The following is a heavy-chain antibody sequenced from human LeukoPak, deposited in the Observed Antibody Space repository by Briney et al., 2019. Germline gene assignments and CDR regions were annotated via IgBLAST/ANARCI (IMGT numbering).Heavy chain of an antibody. CDR3: AKDLGTFQPDY. Sequence: PGGSLRLSCAASGFTFSSYWMNWARQAPGKGLEWVASINHNGNVNYYVDSVKGRFTISRDNAKNSLYLQMSNLRAEDTAVYYCAKDLGTFQPDYWGQGTLVTVSS. J-gene: IGHJ4*02. CDR2: INHNGNVN. V-gene: IGHV3-7*03. CDR1: GFTFSSYW. D-gene: IGHD2-2*01.